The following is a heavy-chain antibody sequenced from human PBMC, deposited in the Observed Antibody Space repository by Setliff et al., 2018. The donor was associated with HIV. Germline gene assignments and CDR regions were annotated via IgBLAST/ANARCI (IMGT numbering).Heavy chain of an antibody. CDR3: AREGRRGRVAVARYNWFDP. CDR2: IIPIFGTA. D-gene: IGHD6-19*01. CDR1: GGTFSSYA. Sequence: SVKVSCKASGGTFSSYAISWVRQSPGQGLEWMGGIIPIFGTANYAQKFQGRVTITTDESTSTAYMELSSLRSEDTAVYYCAREGRRGRVAVARYNWFDPWGQGTLVTVSS. V-gene: IGHV1-69*05. J-gene: IGHJ5*02.